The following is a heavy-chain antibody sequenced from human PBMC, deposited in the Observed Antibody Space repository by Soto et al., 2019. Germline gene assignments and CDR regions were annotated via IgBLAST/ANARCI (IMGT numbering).Heavy chain of an antibody. D-gene: IGHD6-13*01. J-gene: IGHJ5*02. V-gene: IGHV4-30-4*01. CDR3: ARRQQLARPSVWFDP. Sequence: SETLSLTCTVSGGSISSGDYYWSWIRQPPGKGLEWIGYIYYSGSTYYNPSLKSRVTISVDTSKNQFSLKLSSVTAADTAVYYCARRQQLARPSVWFDPWGQGTLVTVSS. CDR1: GGSISSGDYY. CDR2: IYYSGST.